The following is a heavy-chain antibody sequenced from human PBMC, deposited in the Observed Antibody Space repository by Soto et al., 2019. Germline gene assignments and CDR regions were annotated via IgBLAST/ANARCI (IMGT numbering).Heavy chain of an antibody. CDR3: ARLNSWLPREEFYYFDY. V-gene: IGHV3-7*01. J-gene: IGHJ4*02. D-gene: IGHD3-10*01. Sequence: GGSLRLSCAASGFTYSYYWMTWVRQAPGKGLEWVAYLNQHGSEKYYVDSVKGRFTISRDNAKNSLYLQMNSLRAGDTAVYYCARLNSWLPREEFYYFDYWGQGTLVTVSS. CDR1: GFTYSYYW. CDR2: LNQHGSEK.